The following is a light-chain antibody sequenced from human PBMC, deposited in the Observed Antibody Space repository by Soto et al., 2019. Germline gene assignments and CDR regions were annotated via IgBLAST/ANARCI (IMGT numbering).Light chain of an antibody. J-gene: IGLJ1*01. CDR2: DVS. CDR1: SSDVGGYNY. V-gene: IGLV2-14*01. CDR3: SSYTSSSTLGGV. Sequence: QSVLTQPASGSGSPGQSITISCTGTSSDVGGYNYVSWYQQHPGKAPKLMIYDVSNRPSGVSNRFSGSKSGNTASLTISGLQAEDEADYYCSSYTSSSTLGGVFGTGTKVTVL.